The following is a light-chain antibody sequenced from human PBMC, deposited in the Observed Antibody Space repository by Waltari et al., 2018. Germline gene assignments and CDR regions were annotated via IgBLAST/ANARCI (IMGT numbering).Light chain of an antibody. CDR1: RYVGTS. J-gene: IGKJ2*01. V-gene: IGKV3-15*01. CDR3: QQYNYWPPAYS. CDR2: DAS. Sequence: EIVMTQSPATLSMSPGERATLPCRASRYVGTSVAWYQQKPGQAPRLLIYDASARATGIPARFSGSGSGTEFTLTISSLQSEDFVVYYCQQYNYWPPAYSFGQGTKLEIK.